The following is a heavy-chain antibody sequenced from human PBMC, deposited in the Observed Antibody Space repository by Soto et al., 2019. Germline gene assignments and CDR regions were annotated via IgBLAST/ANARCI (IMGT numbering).Heavy chain of an antibody. V-gene: IGHV4-34*01. J-gene: IGHJ6*02. CDR1: GGSFSGYY. CDR2: INHSGST. D-gene: IGHD6-19*01. Sequence: PSETLSLTXAVYGGSFSGYYWSWIRQPPGKGLEWIGEINHSGSTNYNPSLKSRVTISVDTSKNQFSLKLSSVTAADTAVYYCARDSGWYRYYYYGMDVWGQGTTVTVSS. CDR3: ARDSGWYRYYYYGMDV.